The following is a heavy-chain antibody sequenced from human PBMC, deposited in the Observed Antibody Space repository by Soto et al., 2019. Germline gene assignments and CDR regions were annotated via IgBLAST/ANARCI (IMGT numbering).Heavy chain of an antibody. V-gene: IGHV4-39*01. Sequence: PSETLSLTCTASNDSIRSGTYYWAWIRQPPGRGLEWIGSLSYLGTTDYNPSLKSRVTISKDASKNQFSLKLTSMTAADTAVYYCATGRSDSGWYEEHFRGQGTLVTVSS. CDR1: NDSIRSGTYY. CDR2: LSYLGTT. D-gene: IGHD6-19*01. J-gene: IGHJ4*02. CDR3: ATGRSDSGWYEEHF.